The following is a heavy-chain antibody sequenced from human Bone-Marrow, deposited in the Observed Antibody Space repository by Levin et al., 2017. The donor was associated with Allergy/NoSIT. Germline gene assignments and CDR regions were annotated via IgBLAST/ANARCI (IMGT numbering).Heavy chain of an antibody. J-gene: IGHJ4*02. D-gene: IGHD3-22*01. CDR2: IVATGDT. CDR3: ARGRDYYDSSGYLTFYFDR. V-gene: IGHV3-13*04. Sequence: GESLKISCAASGFTFRSYDMHWVRQVAGKGLEWVSGIVATGDTYYPASVKGRFTISRENANNSLYLQMSTLTAGDTAVYYCARGRDYYDSSGYLTFYFDRWGQGTLVTVSS. CDR1: GFTFRSYD.